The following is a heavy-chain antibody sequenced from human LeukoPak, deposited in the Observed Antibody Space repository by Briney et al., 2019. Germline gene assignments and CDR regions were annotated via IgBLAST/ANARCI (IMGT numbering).Heavy chain of an antibody. V-gene: IGHV3-53*01. D-gene: IGHD2-2*01. J-gene: IGHJ3*01. CDR1: GFPVSSNY. Sequence: GGSLRLSCAASGFPVSSNYRSWVRQAPGKGLEWVSVIYSGGSTYYADSVKGRFTISRDNSKNTLYLQMNSLTAEDTAVYYCARVGVVPTAIPDGFDYWGQGTMVTVSS. CDR3: ARVGVVPTAIPDGFDY. CDR2: IYSGGST.